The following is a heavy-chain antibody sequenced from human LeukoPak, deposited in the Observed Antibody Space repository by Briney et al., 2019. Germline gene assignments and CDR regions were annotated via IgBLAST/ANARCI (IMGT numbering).Heavy chain of an antibody. Sequence: SVKVSCKASGGTFSSYAISWVRQAPGLGLEWMGGTIPIFGTANYAQKFQGRVTITADESTSTAYMELSSLRSEDTAVYYCARGSGYYDSSGLYYYYGMDVWGQGTTVTVSS. J-gene: IGHJ6*02. V-gene: IGHV1-69*13. CDR3: ARGSGYYDSSGLYYYYGMDV. D-gene: IGHD3-22*01. CDR1: GGTFSSYA. CDR2: TIPIFGTA.